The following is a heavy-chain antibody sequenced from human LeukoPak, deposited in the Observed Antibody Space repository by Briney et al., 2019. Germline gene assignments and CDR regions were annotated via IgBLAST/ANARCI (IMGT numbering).Heavy chain of an antibody. CDR2: FDPEDGET. D-gene: IGHD3-22*01. Sequence: ASVKVSCKVSGYTLTELSMHWVRQAPGKGLEWMGGFDPEDGETIYAQKFQGRVTMTEDTSTDTAYMELSSLRSEDTAVYYCATGDSSGYRRLFKRTNWFDPWGQGTLVTVSS. CDR3: ATGDSSGYRRLFKRTNWFDP. V-gene: IGHV1-24*01. J-gene: IGHJ5*02. CDR1: GYTLTELS.